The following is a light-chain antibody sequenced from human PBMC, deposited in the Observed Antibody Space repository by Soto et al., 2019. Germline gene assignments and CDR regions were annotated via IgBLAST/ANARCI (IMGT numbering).Light chain of an antibody. Sequence: EIVMTQSPATLSVSPGERATLSCRASQSIGRKLAWYQQKPGQAHRLLIYGASARATGIPARSSGSGSGTEFTLTISSLQSEDFAVYYCQQYNNWPWTSGQGTKVE. J-gene: IGKJ1*01. CDR2: GAS. V-gene: IGKV3-15*01. CDR1: QSIGRK. CDR3: QQYNNWPWT.